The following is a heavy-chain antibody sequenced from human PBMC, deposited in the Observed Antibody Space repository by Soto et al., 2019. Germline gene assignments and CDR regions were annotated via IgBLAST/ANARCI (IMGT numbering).Heavy chain of an antibody. CDR1: GFTFSSYA. Sequence: GGSLRLSCAASGFTFSSYAMSWVRQAPGKGLEWVSAISGSGGSTYYADSVKGRFTISRDNSKNTLYLQMNSLRAEDTAVYYCAKDRGDYHYYYGMDVWGQGTTVTVSS. CDR3: AKDRGDYHYYYGMDV. CDR2: ISGSGGST. D-gene: IGHD2-21*02. V-gene: IGHV3-23*01. J-gene: IGHJ6*02.